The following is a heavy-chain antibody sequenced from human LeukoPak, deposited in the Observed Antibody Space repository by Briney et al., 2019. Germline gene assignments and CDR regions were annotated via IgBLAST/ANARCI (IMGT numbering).Heavy chain of an antibody. Sequence: GASVKVSCKASGGTFSSYAISWVRQAPGQGLAWMGRIIPIFGIANYAQKFQGRVTITADKSTSTAYMELSSLRSEDTAVYYCARDRRIFHNPVPIFYYYGMDVWGQGTTVTVSS. CDR1: GGTFSSYA. D-gene: IGHD2/OR15-2a*01. J-gene: IGHJ6*02. V-gene: IGHV1-69*04. CDR2: IIPIFGIA. CDR3: ARDRRIFHNPVPIFYYYGMDV.